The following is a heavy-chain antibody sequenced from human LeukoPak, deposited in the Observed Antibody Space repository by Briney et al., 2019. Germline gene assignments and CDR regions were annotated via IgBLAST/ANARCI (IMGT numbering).Heavy chain of an antibody. CDR3: ARVPSVDTAMPYSRGWFDP. CDR2: ISAYNGNT. Sequence: ASVKVSCKASGYTFTSYGISWVRQAPGQGLEWMGWISAYNGNTNYAQKLQGRVTMTTDTSTSTAYMELRSLRSDDTAVYYCARVPSVDTAMPYSRGWFDPWGQGTLVTVSS. CDR1: GYTFTSYG. V-gene: IGHV1-18*01. J-gene: IGHJ5*02. D-gene: IGHD5-18*01.